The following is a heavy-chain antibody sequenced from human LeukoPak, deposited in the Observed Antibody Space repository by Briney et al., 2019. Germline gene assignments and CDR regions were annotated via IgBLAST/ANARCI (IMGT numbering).Heavy chain of an antibody. CDR3: ARVAYYYDSSGRVAFFDY. Sequence: ASVKVSCKASGYTFTGYYMHWVRQAPGQGLEWMGWINPNSGGTNYAQKFQGRVTMTRDTSISTAYMELSRLRSDDTAVYYCARVAYYYDSSGRVAFFDYWGQGTLVTVSS. D-gene: IGHD3-22*01. CDR1: GYTFTGYY. CDR2: INPNSGGT. V-gene: IGHV1-2*02. J-gene: IGHJ4*02.